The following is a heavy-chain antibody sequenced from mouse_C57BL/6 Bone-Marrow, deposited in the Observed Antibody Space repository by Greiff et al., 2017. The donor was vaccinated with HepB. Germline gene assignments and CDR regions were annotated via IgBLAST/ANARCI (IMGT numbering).Heavy chain of an antibody. CDR3: ARSRVSYLIGGAY. V-gene: IGHV1-26*01. D-gene: IGHD1-1*01. J-gene: IGHJ3*01. Sequence: VQLQQSGPELVKPGASVKISCKASGYTFTDYYMNWVKQSHGKSLEWIGDINPNNGGTSYNQKFKGKATLTVDKSSSTAYMELRSLTSEDSAVYYCARSRVSYLIGGAYWGQATLVTVSA. CDR2: INPNNGGT. CDR1: GYTFTDYY.